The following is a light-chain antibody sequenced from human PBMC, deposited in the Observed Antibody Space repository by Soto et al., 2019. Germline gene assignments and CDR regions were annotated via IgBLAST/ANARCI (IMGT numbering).Light chain of an antibody. V-gene: IGKV3-11*01. Sequence: EIVLTQSPATLSLSPGERATLSCRASQSVSSYLAWYQQKPGQAPRLLIYDASNRATGIPARFSGSGSGTDFTLTISSLEPEDFAVYYCQQRSSWPFGQGTKVDIK. J-gene: IGKJ1*01. CDR3: QQRSSWP. CDR2: DAS. CDR1: QSVSSY.